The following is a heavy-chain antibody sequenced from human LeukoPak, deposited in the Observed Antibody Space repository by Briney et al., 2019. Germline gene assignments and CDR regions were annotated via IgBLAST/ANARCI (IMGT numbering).Heavy chain of an antibody. Sequence: PGGSLRLSCAASGFTFSSYDMHWVRQATGKGLEWVSAIGTAGDTYYPGSVKGRFTISRENAKNSLYLQMNSLRAGDTAVYYCARGAYGSGSDYWGQGTLVTVSS. V-gene: IGHV3-13*01. J-gene: IGHJ4*02. CDR3: ARGAYGSGSDY. CDR2: IGTAGDT. CDR1: GFTFSSYD. D-gene: IGHD3-10*01.